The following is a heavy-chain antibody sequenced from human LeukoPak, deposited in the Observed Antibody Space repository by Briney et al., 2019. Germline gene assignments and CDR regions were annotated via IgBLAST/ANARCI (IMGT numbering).Heavy chain of an antibody. CDR3: GKDRGGVDY. CDR1: GFTFDDYS. J-gene: IGHJ4*02. Sequence: PGGSLRLSCAASGFTFDDYSMHWVRQGPGKGLEWVSVISWDGGSTSYADSVKGRFTISRDNSKNSLYLQMNSLRSEDSALYYSGKDRGGVDYWGQGTLVTVSS. CDR2: ISWDGGST. V-gene: IGHV3-43*01. D-gene: IGHD3-16*01.